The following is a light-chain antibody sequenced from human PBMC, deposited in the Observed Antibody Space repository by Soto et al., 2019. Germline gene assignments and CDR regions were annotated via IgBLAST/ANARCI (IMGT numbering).Light chain of an antibody. CDR2: EVS. CDR1: SSDVGSYNL. J-gene: IGLJ1*01. Sequence: QSALTQPASVSGSPGQSITISCTGTSSDVGSYNLVSWHQQHPGKAPKLMIYEVSKRPSGVSNRFSGFKSGNTASLTISGLQAEDEADYYCCSYAGSSTYVFGTGTKLTVL. V-gene: IGLV2-23*02. CDR3: CSYAGSSTYV.